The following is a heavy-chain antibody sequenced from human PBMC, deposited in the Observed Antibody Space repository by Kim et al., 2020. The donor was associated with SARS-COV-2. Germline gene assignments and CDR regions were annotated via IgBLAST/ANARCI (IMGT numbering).Heavy chain of an antibody. D-gene: IGHD2-15*01. CDR2: INHSGST. CDR3: ASGKGYCSGGSCHRNDY. V-gene: IGHV4-34*01. J-gene: IGHJ4*02. CDR1: GGSFSGYY. Sequence: SETLSLTCAVYGGSFSGYYWSWIRQPPGKGLEWIGEINHSGSTNYNPSLKSRVTISVDTSKNQFSLKLSSVTAADTAVYYCASGKGYCSGGSCHRNDYWGQGTLVTVSS.